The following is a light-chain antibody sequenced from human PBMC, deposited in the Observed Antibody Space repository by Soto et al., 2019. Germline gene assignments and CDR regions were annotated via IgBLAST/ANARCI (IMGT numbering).Light chain of an antibody. Sequence: QSVLTQPASLSGSPGQSITISCTGTSSDVGGYNYVSWYQQHPGKAPKLMIYDVSNRPSGVSNRFSGSKSGNTASLTISGLQAEDEADYYCSSYTSSSTVVFGGGTTLTVL. CDR2: DVS. CDR1: SSDVGGYNY. V-gene: IGLV2-14*01. J-gene: IGLJ2*01. CDR3: SSYTSSSTVV.